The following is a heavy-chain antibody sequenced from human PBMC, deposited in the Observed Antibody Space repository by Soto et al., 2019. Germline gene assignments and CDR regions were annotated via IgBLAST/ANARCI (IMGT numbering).Heavy chain of an antibody. D-gene: IGHD3-3*01. CDR1: GGTFSSYA. Sequence: SVKVSCKASGGTFSSYAISWVRQAPGQGLEWMGGIIPIFGTANYAQKFQGRVTITADESTSTAYMELSSLRSEDTAVYYCARRREDDFWSGYSNWFDPWGQGTLVTSPQ. V-gene: IGHV1-69*13. J-gene: IGHJ5*02. CDR3: ARRREDDFWSGYSNWFDP. CDR2: IIPIFGTA.